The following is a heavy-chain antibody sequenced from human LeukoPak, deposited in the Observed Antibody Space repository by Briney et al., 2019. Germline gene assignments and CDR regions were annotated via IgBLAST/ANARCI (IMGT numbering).Heavy chain of an antibody. CDR2: IKQDGSEK. V-gene: IGHV3-7*01. J-gene: IGHJ3*02. Sequence: GSLRLPCAGSGFTFNRQWMRWVRQAPGKGLEGVANIKQDGSEKYYVDSVKGRFTISRDNAKNSLYLQMNSLRAEDTAVYYCAREGRAHDAFDIWGQGTMVTVSS. CDR1: GFTFNRQW. CDR3: AREGRAHDAFDI.